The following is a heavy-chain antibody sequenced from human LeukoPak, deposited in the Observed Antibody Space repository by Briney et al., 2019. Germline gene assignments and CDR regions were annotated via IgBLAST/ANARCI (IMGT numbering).Heavy chain of an antibody. J-gene: IGHJ4*02. Sequence: SETLSLTCTVSGGSISSGGYYWSWIRQPPGKGLEWIGEINHSGSTNYNPSLKSRVTISVDTSKNQFSLKLSSVTAADTAVYYCARMEAVAGTSVYWGQGTLVTVSS. D-gene: IGHD6-19*01. CDR2: INHSGST. V-gene: IGHV4-39*07. CDR3: ARMEAVAGTSVY. CDR1: GGSISSGGYY.